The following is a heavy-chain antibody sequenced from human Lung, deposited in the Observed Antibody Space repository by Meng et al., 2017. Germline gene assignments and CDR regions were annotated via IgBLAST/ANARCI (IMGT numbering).Heavy chain of an antibody. CDR3: ARGPTTMAHDFDY. CDR1: GGSFSDYY. D-gene: IGHD4-11*01. CDR2: INHSGST. Sequence: VRVQQCGSGLLKSSETLSLTCVVSGGSFSDYYWSWIRQPPGNGLDCIGEINHSGSTNYNPSLESRATISVDTSQNNLSLKLSSVTAADSAVYYCARGPTTMAHDFDYWGQGTLVTVSS. J-gene: IGHJ4*02. V-gene: IGHV4-34*01.